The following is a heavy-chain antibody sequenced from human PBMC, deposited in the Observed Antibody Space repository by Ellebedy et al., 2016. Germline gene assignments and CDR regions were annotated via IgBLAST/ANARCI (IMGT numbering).Heavy chain of an antibody. CDR3: AIGVDIVATIPFDY. V-gene: IGHV4-39*01. J-gene: IGHJ4*02. CDR2: IYYSGST. CDR1: GGSISSSSYY. D-gene: IGHD5-12*01. Sequence: SETLSLTCTVSGGSISSSSYYWGWIRQPPGKGLEWIGSIYYSGSTYYNPSLKSRVTISVDTSKNQFSLKLSSVTAADTAVYYCAIGVDIVATIPFDYWGQGTLVTVSS.